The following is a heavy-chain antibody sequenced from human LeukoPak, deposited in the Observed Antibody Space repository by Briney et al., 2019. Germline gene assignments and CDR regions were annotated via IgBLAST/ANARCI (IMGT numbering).Heavy chain of an antibody. CDR1: GFTFKDYG. J-gene: IGHJ6*02. CDR2: INWNGGGT. CDR3: AEHMRATNTYSFFGLDV. V-gene: IGHV3-9*01. Sequence: GRSLGLSCAATGFTFKDYGMHWVRQPPGKGLEWVSSINWNGGGTDYADSVKGRFTISRDNAKNSLYLQLSSLRPEDTALYYCAEHMRATNTYSFFGLDVWGQGTTVTVSS. D-gene: IGHD1-26*01.